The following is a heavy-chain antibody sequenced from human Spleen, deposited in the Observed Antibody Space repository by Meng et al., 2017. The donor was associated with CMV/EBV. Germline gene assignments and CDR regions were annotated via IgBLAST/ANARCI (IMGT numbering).Heavy chain of an antibody. CDR3: ARDWECLARSDVFDI. D-gene: IGHD1-26*01. J-gene: IGHJ3*02. Sequence: SGYTFSSDGISWVRQAPGQGLEWMGWVGGCDGDTNYAPELQGRVTMTTDTSTNTVYMELRSLTSDDTAVYYCARDWECLARSDVFDIWGQGTMVTVSS. V-gene: IGHV1-18*01. CDR1: GYTFSSDG. CDR2: VGGCDGDT.